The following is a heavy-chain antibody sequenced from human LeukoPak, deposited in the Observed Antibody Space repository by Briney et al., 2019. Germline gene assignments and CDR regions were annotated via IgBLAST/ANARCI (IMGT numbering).Heavy chain of an antibody. CDR3: ARGPRPGYSGHYYYMDV. CDR1: GGSISSGGYS. Sequence: PSQTLSLTCAVSGGSISSGGYSWSWIRQPPGKGLEWIGYIYYSGSSYYNPSLKSRVIILVDTSKTQFSLKLSSVTAADTAVYYCARGPRPGYSGHYYYMDVWGKGTTVTVSS. J-gene: IGHJ6*03. V-gene: IGHV4-30-4*07. D-gene: IGHD3-9*01. CDR2: IYYSGSS.